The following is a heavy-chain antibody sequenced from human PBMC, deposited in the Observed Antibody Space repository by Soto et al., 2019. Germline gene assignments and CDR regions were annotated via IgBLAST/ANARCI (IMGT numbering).Heavy chain of an antibody. CDR1: GFTFTSSA. V-gene: IGHV1-58*02. CDR2: IVVGSGNT. Sequence: SVKVSCKASGFTFTSSAMQWVRQARGQRLEWIGWIVVGSGNTNYAQKFQERVTITRDMSTSTAYMELSSLRSEDTAVYYCAANPVVAATTNWFDPWGQGTLVTVSS. CDR3: AANPVVAATTNWFDP. D-gene: IGHD2-15*01. J-gene: IGHJ5*02.